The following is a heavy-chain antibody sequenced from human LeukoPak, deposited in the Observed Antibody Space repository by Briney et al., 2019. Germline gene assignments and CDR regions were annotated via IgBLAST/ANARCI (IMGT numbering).Heavy chain of an antibody. CDR1: GFPFSKYG. Sequence: GGSLRLSCAASGFPFSKYGMYWVRQAPGKGLEWVSGFGHNGGITYSDSVKGRYTISRDNSKNTLSLQMNSLRADDTAVYFCAKQAGWGGYFSFLPFDFWGRGTLVPVSS. D-gene: IGHD3-3*01. CDR3: AKQAGWGGYFSFLPFDF. CDR2: FGHNGGIT. V-gene: IGHV3-23*01. J-gene: IGHJ4*02.